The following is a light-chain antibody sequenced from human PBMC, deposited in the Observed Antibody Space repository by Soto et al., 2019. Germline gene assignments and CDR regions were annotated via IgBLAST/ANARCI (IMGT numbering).Light chain of an antibody. CDR2: DVT. CDR1: SSDVDDYNY. Sequence: QSALTQPRSVSGSPGQSVTISCTGTSSDVDDYNYVSWYQQHPDTAPKLMIYDVTKRPSGVPDRFSGSKSGNTASLTISGLQAEDEADYYCQSYDSSLTNAVFGGGTKVTVL. CDR3: QSYDSSLTNAV. V-gene: IGLV2-11*01. J-gene: IGLJ2*01.